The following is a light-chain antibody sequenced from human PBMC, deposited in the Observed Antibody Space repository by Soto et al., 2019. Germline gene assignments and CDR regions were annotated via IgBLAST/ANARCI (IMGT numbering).Light chain of an antibody. J-gene: IGKJ1*01. V-gene: IGKV1-17*01. CDR3: LQNNTYPRT. CDR1: QDIRED. Sequence: DIQMTQSPSSLSASVGDRVTITWRASQDIREDLVWYQQNPGKAPKRLIYEASTLQSGVPIRFSGSGSGTEFTLTIASLQPEDFATYYCLQNNTYPRTFGQGTKVEVK. CDR2: EAS.